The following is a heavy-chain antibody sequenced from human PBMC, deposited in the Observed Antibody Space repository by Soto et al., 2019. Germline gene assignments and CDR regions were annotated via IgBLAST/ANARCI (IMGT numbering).Heavy chain of an antibody. J-gene: IGHJ4*02. V-gene: IGHV4-4*02. CDR3: ARHISPLGSYYDY. CDR1: GGSISSSNW. Sequence: SETLSLTCAVSGGSISSSNWWSWVRQPPGKGLEWIGEIYHSGSTYYNPSLKSRVTISVDTSKNQFSLKLSSVTAADTAVYYCARHISPLGSYYDYWGQGTLVTVSS. D-gene: IGHD1-26*01. CDR2: IYHSGST.